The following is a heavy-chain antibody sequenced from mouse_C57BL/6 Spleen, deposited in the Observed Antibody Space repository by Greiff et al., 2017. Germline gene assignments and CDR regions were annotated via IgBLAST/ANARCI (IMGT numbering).Heavy chain of an antibody. V-gene: IGHV14-4*01. Sequence: EVQLQQSGAELVRPGASVKLSCTASGFNIKDDYMHWVKQRPEQGLEWIGWIDPENGDTEYASKFQGKATITADPSSNTAYLQLSSLTSEDTAVYYCTTPSITTVVARRFAYWGQGTLVTVSA. J-gene: IGHJ3*01. D-gene: IGHD1-1*01. CDR1: GFNIKDDY. CDR2: IDPENGDT. CDR3: TTPSITTVVARRFAY.